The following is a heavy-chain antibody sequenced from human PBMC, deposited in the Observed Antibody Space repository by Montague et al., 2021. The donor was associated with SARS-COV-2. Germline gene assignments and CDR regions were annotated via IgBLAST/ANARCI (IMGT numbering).Heavy chain of an antibody. CDR3: ARGRYSSSWYGTKYYFDY. CDR2: ITHSGST. V-gene: IGHV4-34*01. D-gene: IGHD6-13*01. CDR1: GGSFSGYY. J-gene: IGHJ4*02. Sequence: SETRSLTCAVYGGSFSGYYWSWIRQPPGKGLEWIGDITHSGSTNYNPSLKSRVTISLDTSTNQFSLKLSSVTAADAAVYYCARGRYSSSWYGTKYYFDYWGQGTLVTVSS.